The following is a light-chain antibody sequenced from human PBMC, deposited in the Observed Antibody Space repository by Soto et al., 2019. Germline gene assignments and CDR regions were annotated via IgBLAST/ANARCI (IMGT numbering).Light chain of an antibody. CDR3: LQYNTCPTLYT. J-gene: IGKJ2*01. CDR1: QSVYSY. Sequence: ELVMTQSPSTPSVSLGARVTLACRASQSVYSYLAWYQQKPGQAPRLLISDAFIRATDIPDRFSGSGSGTDFTLTISSLHSTDPAVYYCLQYNTCPTLYTFGQGTKLESK. V-gene: IGKV3-15*01. CDR2: DAF.